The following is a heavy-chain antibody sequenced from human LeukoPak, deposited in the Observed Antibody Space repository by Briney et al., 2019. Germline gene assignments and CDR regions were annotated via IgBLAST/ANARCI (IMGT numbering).Heavy chain of an antibody. D-gene: IGHD6-19*01. Sequence: SETLSLTCTVSGGSISSYYWSWIRPPPGKGLEWIGYIYYSGSTNYNPSLKSRVTISVDTSKNQFSLKLSSVTAADTAVYYCARLAVAGHADYWGQGTLVTVSS. J-gene: IGHJ4*02. CDR2: IYYSGST. CDR3: ARLAVAGHADY. V-gene: IGHV4-59*08. CDR1: GGSISSYY.